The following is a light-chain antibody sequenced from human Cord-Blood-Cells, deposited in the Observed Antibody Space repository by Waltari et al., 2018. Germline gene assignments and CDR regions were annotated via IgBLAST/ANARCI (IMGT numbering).Light chain of an antibody. J-gene: IGKJ1*01. Sequence: EIVLTQSPGTLSLSPGERATLSRRASQSVSSSYLAWYQQKPVQAPRLLIYGASSRATGIPDRFSGSGSGTDFTLTISRLEPEDFAVYYCQQYGSSQWTFGQGTKVEIK. CDR1: QSVSSSY. CDR2: GAS. CDR3: QQYGSSQWT. V-gene: IGKV3-20*01.